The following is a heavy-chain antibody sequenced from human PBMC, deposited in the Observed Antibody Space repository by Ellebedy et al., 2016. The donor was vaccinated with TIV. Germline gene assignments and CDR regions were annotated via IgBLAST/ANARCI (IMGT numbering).Heavy chain of an antibody. J-gene: IGHJ4*02. CDR1: GGSISSRGYY. CDR2: IYYSGSA. Sequence: MPSETLSLTCTVSGGSISSRGYYWGWIRQPPGKGLEWIGSIYYSGSAYYTPSLKSRGTISVDTSKNQFSLKLTSVTAADTAVYYWARNFVGSTSYLWDYWGQGRLVTVSS. CDR3: ARNFVGSTSYLWDY. D-gene: IGHD3-16*01. V-gene: IGHV4-39*01.